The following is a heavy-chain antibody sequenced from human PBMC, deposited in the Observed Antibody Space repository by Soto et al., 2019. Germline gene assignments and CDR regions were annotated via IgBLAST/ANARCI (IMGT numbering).Heavy chain of an antibody. V-gene: IGHV3-30-3*01. Sequence: QVQLVESGGGVVQPGRSLRLSCAASGFTFSSYAMHWVRQAPGKGLEWVAVISYDGSNKYYADSVKGRFTISRDNPKNTLYLQMNSLRAEDTAVYYCARGERYYGSGSYLNWGQGTLVTVSS. CDR3: ARGERYYGSGSYLN. J-gene: IGHJ4*02. D-gene: IGHD3-10*01. CDR1: GFTFSSYA. CDR2: ISYDGSNK.